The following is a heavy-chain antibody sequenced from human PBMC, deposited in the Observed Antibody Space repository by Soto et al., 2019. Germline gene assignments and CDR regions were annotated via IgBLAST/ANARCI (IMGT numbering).Heavy chain of an antibody. D-gene: IGHD5-12*01. V-gene: IGHV3-11*01. J-gene: IGHJ6*03. CDR1: GFTFSDYY. CDR3: ARAPDIVATIYMDV. Sequence: GGSLRLSCAASGFTFSDYYMSWIRQAPGKGLEWVSYISSSGSTIYYADSVKGRFTISRDNAKNSLYLQMNSLRAEDTAVYYCARAPDIVATIYMDVWGKGTTVTVSS. CDR2: ISSSGSTI.